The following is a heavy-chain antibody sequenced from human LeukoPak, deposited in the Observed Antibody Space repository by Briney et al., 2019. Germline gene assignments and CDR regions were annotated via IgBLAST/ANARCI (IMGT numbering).Heavy chain of an antibody. CDR3: ARGPHYDILTGYFPY. J-gene: IGHJ4*02. CDR2: INAGNGNT. CDR1: GYTFTSYA. V-gene: IGHV1-3*01. D-gene: IGHD3-9*01. Sequence: GASVKVSCKASGYTFTSYAMHWVRQAPGQRLEWMGWINAGNGNTKYSQKFQGRVTITRDTSASTAYMELSSLRSEDTAVYYYARGPHYDILTGYFPYWGQGTLVTVSS.